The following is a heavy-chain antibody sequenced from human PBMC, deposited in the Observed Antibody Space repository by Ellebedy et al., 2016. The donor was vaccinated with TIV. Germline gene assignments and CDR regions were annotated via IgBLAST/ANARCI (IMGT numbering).Heavy chain of an antibody. CDR3: ARQGDDHDGRGYAYYLDY. V-gene: IGHV1-46*01. CDR1: GYTFTGYY. CDR2: IIPSGGST. J-gene: IGHJ4*02. D-gene: IGHD3-22*01. Sequence: ASVKVSCXASGYTFTGYYVHWVRQAPGQGLEWMGKIIPSGGSTTYAHRFQGRVNMTRDTSTNRVYMELSSLRSDDTAFYFCARQGDDHDGRGYAYYLDYWGQGTLVTVSS.